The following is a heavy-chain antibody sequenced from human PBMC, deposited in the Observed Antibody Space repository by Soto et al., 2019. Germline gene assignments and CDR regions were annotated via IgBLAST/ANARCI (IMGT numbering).Heavy chain of an antibody. Sequence: GGSLRLSCAASGFTFGGYWMHWVRQAPGKGLVWVARINSDGSSTSYADSVKGRFTISRDNAKNTQYLQMNSLRAEDTAVYYCARYGIISWDYYYGMDVWGQGTTVTVSS. J-gene: IGHJ6*02. CDR1: GFTFGGYW. CDR2: INSDGSST. D-gene: IGHD3-10*01. V-gene: IGHV3-74*01. CDR3: ARYGIISWDYYYGMDV.